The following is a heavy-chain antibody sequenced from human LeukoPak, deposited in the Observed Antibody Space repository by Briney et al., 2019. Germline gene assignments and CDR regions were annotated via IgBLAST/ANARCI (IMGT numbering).Heavy chain of an antibody. CDR3: ARVYSSSSSDY. CDR2: INSDGSST. D-gene: IGHD6-6*01. CDR1: VFTFSSYW. Sequence: GGSLRLSCAASVFTFSSYWMHWVRQAPGKGLLWVSRINSDGSSTWYADSVKGRFTISRDNAKNTLYLQMNSLRAEDTAVYYCARVYSSSSSDYWGQGTLVTVSS. J-gene: IGHJ4*02. V-gene: IGHV3-74*01.